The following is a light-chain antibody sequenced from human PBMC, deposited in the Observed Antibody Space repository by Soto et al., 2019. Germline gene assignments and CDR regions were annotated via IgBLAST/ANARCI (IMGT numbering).Light chain of an antibody. V-gene: IGLV2-14*01. CDR2: DVS. CDR3: SSYTSSSTLV. Sequence: QSALTPPASVSGSPGQSITISCTGTSSDVGDYNYVSWYQQHPGKAPKLMLYDVSNRPSGVSNRFSGSKSGNTASLTISGLQAEDEADYYCSSYTSSSTLVFGGGTKLTVL. J-gene: IGLJ3*02. CDR1: SSDVGDYNY.